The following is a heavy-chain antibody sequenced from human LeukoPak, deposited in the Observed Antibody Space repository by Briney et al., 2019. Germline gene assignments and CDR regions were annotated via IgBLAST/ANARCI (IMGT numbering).Heavy chain of an antibody. CDR2: IIPIFGTA. J-gene: IGHJ4*02. CDR3: ARDFRNDYYDSSGYSG. CDR1: GGTFSSYA. Sequence: GASVKVSCKASGGTFSSYAISWVRQAPGQGLEWMGGIIPIFGTANYAQKFQGRVTITADESTSTAYMELSSLRSEDTAVYYCARDFRNDYYDSSGYSGWGQGTLATVSS. V-gene: IGHV1-69*13. D-gene: IGHD3-22*01.